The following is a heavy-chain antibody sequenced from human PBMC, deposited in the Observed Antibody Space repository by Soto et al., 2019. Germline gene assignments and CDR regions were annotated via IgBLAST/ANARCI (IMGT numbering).Heavy chain of an antibody. CDR1: GFTFSSYW. J-gene: IGHJ3*02. V-gene: IGHV3-74*01. CDR3: ATSAAAPGSFDI. D-gene: IGHD6-13*01. Sequence: GGSLRLSCAASGFTFSSYWMHWVRQAPGKGLVWVSRINSDGSSTSYADSVKGRFTISRDNAKNTLYLQMNSLRAEDTAVYYCATSAAAPGSFDIWGQGAMVTVSS. CDR2: INSDGSST.